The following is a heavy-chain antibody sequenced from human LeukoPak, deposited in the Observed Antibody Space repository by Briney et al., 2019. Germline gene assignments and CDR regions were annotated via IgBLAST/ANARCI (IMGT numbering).Heavy chain of an antibody. D-gene: IGHD2-15*01. CDR3: ARDGPVVVAALTGAFDI. J-gene: IGHJ3*02. Sequence: SETLSLTCTVSGGSVSSGSYYWSWIRQPAGKGLEWIGRIYTSGSTNYNPSLKSRVTMSVDTSKNQFSLKLSSVTAADTAVYYCARDGPVVVAALTGAFDIWGQGTMVTVSS. V-gene: IGHV4-61*02. CDR1: GGSVSSGSYY. CDR2: IYTSGST.